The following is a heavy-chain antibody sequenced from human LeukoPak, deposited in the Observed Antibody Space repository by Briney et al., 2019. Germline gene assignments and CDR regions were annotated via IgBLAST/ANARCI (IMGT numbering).Heavy chain of an antibody. CDR1: GGSISSGGYS. Sequence: PSETLSLTCAVSGGSISSGGYSWSWIRQPPGKGLEWIGYIYHSGSTYYNPSLKSRVTISVDRSKNQFSLKLSSVTAADTAVYYCARGYDSSTYYSWFDPWGQGTLVTVSS. J-gene: IGHJ5*02. CDR2: IYHSGST. V-gene: IGHV4-30-2*01. CDR3: ARGYDSSTYYSWFDP. D-gene: IGHD3-22*01.